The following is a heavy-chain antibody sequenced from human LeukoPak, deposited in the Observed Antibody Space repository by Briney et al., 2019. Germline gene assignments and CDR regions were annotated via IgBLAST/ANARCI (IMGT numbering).Heavy chain of an antibody. Sequence: MPGGSLRLSCTASYFTFTNAWMNWVRQAPGKGLEWVGRSKSEIDGGTTDYAAPVQGRFTISRDDSQATLYLQMNSLKTEDTAVYYCTTGGDVIVTGTRAFDIWGQGTMVTVSS. CDR2: SKSEIDGGTT. CDR1: YFTFTNAW. CDR3: TTGGDVIVTGTRAFDI. D-gene: IGHD1-7*01. J-gene: IGHJ3*02. V-gene: IGHV3-15*07.